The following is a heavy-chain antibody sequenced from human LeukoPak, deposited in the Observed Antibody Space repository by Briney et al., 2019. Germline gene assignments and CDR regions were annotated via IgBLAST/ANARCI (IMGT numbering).Heavy chain of an antibody. CDR2: IYYSGST. J-gene: IGHJ4*02. V-gene: IGHV4-59*01. CDR1: GGSISSYY. D-gene: IGHD3-9*01. CDR3: ARVAAGYDC. Sequence: SETLSLTRTVSGGSISSYYWSWIRQPPGKGLEWIGYIYYSGSTNYNPSLKSRVTISVDTSKNQFSLKLSSVTAADTAVYYCARVAAGYDCWGQGTLVTVSS.